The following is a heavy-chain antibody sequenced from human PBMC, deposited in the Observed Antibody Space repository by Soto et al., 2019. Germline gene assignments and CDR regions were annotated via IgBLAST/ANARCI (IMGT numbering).Heavy chain of an antibody. CDR2: INPSGGST. CDR1: GYTFTSYY. J-gene: IGHJ6*02. V-gene: IGHV1-46*01. CDR3: ARGGGITGATWLAYYYGMDV. Sequence: ASVKVSCKASGYTFTSYYMHWVRQAPGQGLEWMGIINPSGGSTSYAQKFQGRVTMTRDTSTSTVYMELSSLRSEDTAVYYCARGGGITGATWLAYYYGMDVWGQGTTVTVSS. D-gene: IGHD1-7*01.